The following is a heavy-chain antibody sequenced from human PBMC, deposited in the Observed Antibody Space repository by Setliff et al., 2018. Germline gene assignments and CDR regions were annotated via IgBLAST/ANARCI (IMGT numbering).Heavy chain of an antibody. D-gene: IGHD2-8*01. CDR2: VTQGDNR. J-gene: IGHJ4*02. V-gene: IGHV3-23*01. CDR1: GFTFGDYS. Sequence: GGSLRLSCVASGFTFGDYSMTWVRQAPGKGLEFVSGVTQGDNRYYGDSVKGRFTISRDNSKDTVYLQMNSLRVEDTAIYYCAKDRVPDGKWDFDYWGQGILVTVSS. CDR3: AKDRVPDGKWDFDY.